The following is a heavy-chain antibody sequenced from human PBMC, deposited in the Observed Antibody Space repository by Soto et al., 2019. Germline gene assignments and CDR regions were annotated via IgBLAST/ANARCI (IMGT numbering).Heavy chain of an antibody. CDR3: AREQVVVATTPHWYFDL. J-gene: IGHJ2*01. CDR1: GYIFTDYA. D-gene: IGHD2-15*01. V-gene: IGHV1-3*01. CDR2: INPGNRDT. Sequence: QVQLVQSGAEVKKPGASVEVSCKASGYIFTDYAIHWVRQAPGQSLEWMGWINPGNRDTRYSQKFQGRVTITRDTSANTAYMEVSSLRSDDTAVYYCAREQVVVATTPHWYFDLWGRGTLVTVSS.